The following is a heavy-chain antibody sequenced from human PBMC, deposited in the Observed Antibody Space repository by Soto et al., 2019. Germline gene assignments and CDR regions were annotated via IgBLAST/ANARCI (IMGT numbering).Heavy chain of an antibody. CDR1: GGSFSGYY. CDR2: INHSGST. D-gene: IGHD2-15*01. CDR3: ARGLDRSGGSCYSINWFDP. J-gene: IGHJ5*02. V-gene: IGHV4-34*01. Sequence: SETLSLTCAVYGGSFSGYYWSWIRQPPGKGLEWIGEINHSGSTNYNPSLKSRVTISVDTSKNQFSLKLSSVTAADTAVYYCARGLDRSGGSCYSINWFDPWGQGTLVTAPQ.